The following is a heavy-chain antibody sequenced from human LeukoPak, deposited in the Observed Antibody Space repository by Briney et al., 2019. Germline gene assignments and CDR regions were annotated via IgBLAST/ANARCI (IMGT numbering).Heavy chain of an antibody. J-gene: IGHJ4*02. CDR2: ISGSGGSR. CDR3: AKDLYYYGSGNYIDY. D-gene: IGHD3-10*01. CDR1: GFTFSSYM. Sequence: HPGGSLRLSCAASGFTFSSYMMNWVRQAPGKGLEWVSAISGSGGSRYSADSVKGRFTISRDNSKNTLYLQMNSLRAEDTAIYYCAKDLYYYGSGNYIDYWGQGTLVTVSS. V-gene: IGHV3-23*01.